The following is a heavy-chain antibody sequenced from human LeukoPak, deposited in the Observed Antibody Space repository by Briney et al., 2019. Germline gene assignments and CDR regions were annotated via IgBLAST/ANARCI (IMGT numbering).Heavy chain of an antibody. D-gene: IGHD4-17*01. CDR2: ISSSSSYI. CDR1: GFTFSSYS. V-gene: IGHV3-21*01. CDR3: ARKRTTVTPLDY. J-gene: IGHJ4*02. Sequence: HGGSLRLSCAASGFTFSSYSMNWVRQAPGKGLEWVSSISSSSSYIYYADSVKGRFTISRDNAKNSLYLQMNSLRAEDTAVYYCARKRTTVTPLDYWGQGTLVTVSS.